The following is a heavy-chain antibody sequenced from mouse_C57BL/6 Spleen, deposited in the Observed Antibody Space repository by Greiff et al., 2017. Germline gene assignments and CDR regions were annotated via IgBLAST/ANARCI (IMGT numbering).Heavy chain of an antibody. CDR1: GFTFSSYT. CDR2: ISGGGGNT. V-gene: IGHV5-9*01. CDR3: ASLIYYGNYGYAMDY. D-gene: IGHD2-1*01. Sequence: DVMLVESGGGLVKPGGSLKLSCAASGFTFSSYTMSWVRQTPEKRLEWVATISGGGGNTYYPDSVKGRFTISRDNAKNTLYLQMSSLRSEDTALYYCASLIYYGNYGYAMDYWGQGTSVTVSS. J-gene: IGHJ4*01.